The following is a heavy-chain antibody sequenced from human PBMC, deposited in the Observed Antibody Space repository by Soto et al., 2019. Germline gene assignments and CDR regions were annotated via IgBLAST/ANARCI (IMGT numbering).Heavy chain of an antibody. D-gene: IGHD3-10*01. CDR3: SRRGDGSGSLDY. Sequence: SETLSLTCTISGGAISSYYWSWIRQPPGKGLEWIGYISYKGSTNYNPSLKSRVTISVDTSKNQFSLKLTSVTAADTAVYFCSRRGDGSGSLDYWGQGILVTVSS. V-gene: IGHV4-59*01. J-gene: IGHJ4*02. CDR1: GGAISSYY. CDR2: ISYKGST.